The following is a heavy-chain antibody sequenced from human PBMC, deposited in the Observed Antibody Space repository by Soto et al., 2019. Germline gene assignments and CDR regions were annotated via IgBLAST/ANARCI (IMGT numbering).Heavy chain of an antibody. CDR3: ARDLNYYGSGSSWFDR. D-gene: IGHD3-10*01. CDR1: GFTFSSYS. J-gene: IGHJ5*02. Sequence: GGSLRLSCAASGFTFSSYSMNWVRQAPGKGLEWVSSISSSSSYIYYADSVKGRFTISRDNAESSLYLQMNSLRAEDTAVYYCARDLNYYGSGSSWFDRWGQGTLVTVSS. CDR2: ISSSSSYI. V-gene: IGHV3-21*01.